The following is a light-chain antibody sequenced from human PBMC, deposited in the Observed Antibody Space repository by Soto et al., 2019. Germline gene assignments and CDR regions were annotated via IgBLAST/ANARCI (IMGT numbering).Light chain of an antibody. CDR2: EVR. J-gene: IGLJ1*01. CDR3: SSSTSTSALV. CDR1: SNDVGAYDY. V-gene: IGLV2-14*01. Sequence: QSVLTQPASVSGSPGQSITISCTGTSNDVGAYDYVSWYQHHPGKAPKLMIFEVRNRPSGVSNRFSASKSGNTASLTISGLQAEDEADYFCSSSTSTSALVFGTGTKVTLL.